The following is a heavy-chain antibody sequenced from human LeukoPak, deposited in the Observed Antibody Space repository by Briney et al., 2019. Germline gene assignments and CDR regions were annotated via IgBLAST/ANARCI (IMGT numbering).Heavy chain of an antibody. D-gene: IGHD3-10*01. CDR3: ASHPSFNGSGISFDY. CDR1: GYSFTNYW. Sequence: GESLKIYCKGSGYSFTNYWIGWVRQMPGKGLEWMGIIYPGDSDTRYSPSFQGQVTISADKSISTAYLQWSSLKASDTAMYYCASHPSFNGSGISFDYWGQGTLVTVSS. V-gene: IGHV5-51*01. CDR2: IYPGDSDT. J-gene: IGHJ4*02.